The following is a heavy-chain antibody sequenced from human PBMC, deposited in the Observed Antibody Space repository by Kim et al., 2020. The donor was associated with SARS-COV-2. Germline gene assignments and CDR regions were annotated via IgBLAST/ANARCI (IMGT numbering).Heavy chain of an antibody. J-gene: IGHJ6*02. CDR2: FDPEDGET. V-gene: IGHV1-24*01. CDR1: GYTLTELS. D-gene: IGHD2-2*01. Sequence: ASVKVSCKVSGYTLTELSMHWVRQAPGKGLEWMGGFDPEDGETIYAQKFQGRVTMTEDTSTDTAYMELSSLRSEDMAVYYCATHPPYCSSTSCYYYGMDVWGQGTTVTVSS. CDR3: ATHPPYCSSTSCYYYGMDV.